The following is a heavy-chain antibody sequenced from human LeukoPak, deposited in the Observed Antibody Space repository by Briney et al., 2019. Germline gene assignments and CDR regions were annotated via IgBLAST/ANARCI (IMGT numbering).Heavy chain of an antibody. CDR1: GLPIADFS. Sequence: GGSLRLSCVASGLPIADFSMHWVRQAPGKGLEWVSLISGVGVSTFYADSVKGRFSISRDNSKNSLYLEMNSLRTEDAGMYYCAKESGKFDYWGQGTLVAVSS. J-gene: IGHJ4*02. V-gene: IGHV3-43*02. CDR2: ISGVGVST. CDR3: AKESGKFDY.